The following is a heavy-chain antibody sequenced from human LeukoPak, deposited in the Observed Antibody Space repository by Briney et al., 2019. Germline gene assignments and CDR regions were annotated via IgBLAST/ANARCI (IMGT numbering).Heavy chain of an antibody. Sequence: PGGSLRLSCAASGFTFSGYEMNWVRQAPGKGLEWVSYISSSGSTIYYADSVKGRVTISRDNAKNSLYLQMNSLRAEDTAVYYCARIRVAGFYYWGQGTLVTVSS. CDR1: GFTFSGYE. V-gene: IGHV3-48*03. J-gene: IGHJ4*02. CDR3: ARIRVAGFYY. CDR2: ISSSGSTI.